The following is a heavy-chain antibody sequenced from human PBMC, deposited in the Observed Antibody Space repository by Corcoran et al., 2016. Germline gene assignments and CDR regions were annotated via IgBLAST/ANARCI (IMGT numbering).Heavy chain of an antibody. CDR1: GGSFSGYY. D-gene: IGHD2-21*01. V-gene: IGHV4-34*01. J-gene: IGHJ6*02. CDR3: ARLWFNYYYYYGMDV. CDR2: INHSGST. Sequence: QVQLQQWGAGLLKPSETLSLTCAVYGGSFSGYYWSWIRQPPGKGLEWIGEINHSGSTNYNPSLKSRVTISVDTSKNQFSLKLSSVTAADTAVYYCARLWFNYYYYYGMDVWGQGTTVTVSS.